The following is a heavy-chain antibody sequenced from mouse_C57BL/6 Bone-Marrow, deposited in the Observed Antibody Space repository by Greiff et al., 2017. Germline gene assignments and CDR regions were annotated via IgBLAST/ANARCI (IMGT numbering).Heavy chain of an antibody. CDR1: GFSLTSYG. V-gene: IGHV2-2*01. Sequence: VQLQQSGPGLVQPSQSLSITCTVSGFSLTSYGVHWVRQSPGTGLAWLGVIWSGGSTDYNAAFISLLSISKYNSKRQVFFTRNSLQADDTAIYYCAQRQLRLRDWCQGTRVTVSA. CDR2: IWSGGST. D-gene: IGHD3-2*02. CDR3: AQRQLRLRD. J-gene: IGHJ3*01.